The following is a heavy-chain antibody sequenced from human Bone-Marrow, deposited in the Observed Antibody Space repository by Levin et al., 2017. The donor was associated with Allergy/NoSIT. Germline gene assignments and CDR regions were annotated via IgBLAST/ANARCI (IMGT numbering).Heavy chain of an antibody. J-gene: IGHJ6*03. CDR2: IYYNGKS. Sequence: SQTLSLPCTVSGGSIRSYYWTWIRQAPEKRLEWIGYIYYNGKSNYNPSLKTRVSISVDTSKNLFSLSLSSVTAADSAIYYCARAIPSGGNSYYYYYMDVWGKGITVTVSS. CDR3: ARAIPSGGNSYYYYYMDV. CDR1: GGSIRSYY. V-gene: IGHV4-59*01. D-gene: IGHD4-23*01.